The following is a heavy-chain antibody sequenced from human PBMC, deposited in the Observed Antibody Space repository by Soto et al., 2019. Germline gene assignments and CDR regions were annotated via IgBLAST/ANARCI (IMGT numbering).Heavy chain of an antibody. Sequence: PAETLSVTANVPGVSIRSPGYYWGWVGQRPGKRPEWIGSIYFSGNTYYNPSLKSRVTISVDTSKSQFSLKLSSVTAADTALYYCARNGGSKTLRLKTHINWFDPWGHGPLVTVS. J-gene: IGHJ5*02. CDR1: GVSIRSPGYY. CDR3: ARNGGSKTLRLKTHINWFDP. V-gene: IGHV4-39*01. D-gene: IGHD3-16*01. CDR2: IYFSGNT.